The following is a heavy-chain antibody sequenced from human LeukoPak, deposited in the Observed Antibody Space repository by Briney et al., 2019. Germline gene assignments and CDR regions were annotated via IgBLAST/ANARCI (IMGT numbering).Heavy chain of an antibody. CDR3: AKEYCSNSVCHSLDY. CDR1: GFTLSSSG. Sequence: PGGSLRLSCAASGFTLSSSGMHWVRQAPGKGLEWVAVISYDGSNKYYADSVKGRFTFSRDNSKNTLYLQMNSLRAEDMAVYYCAKEYCSNSVCHSLDYWGQGTLVTVSS. J-gene: IGHJ4*02. D-gene: IGHD2-8*01. V-gene: IGHV3-30*18. CDR2: ISYDGSNK.